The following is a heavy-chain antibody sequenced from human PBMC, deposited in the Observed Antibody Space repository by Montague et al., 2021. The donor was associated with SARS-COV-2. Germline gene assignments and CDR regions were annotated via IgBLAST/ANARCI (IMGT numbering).Heavy chain of an antibody. CDR2: IDWDDDK. D-gene: IGHD3-9*01. J-gene: IGHJ3*02. Sequence: PALVKPTQTLTLTCNFSGFSLTTSGMGVGWMRQSPGKALEWLALIDWDDDKYYSTSLKTRLTISKGTSKNQVVLTMTNMDPVDTATYYCARGYYDILTGYLDAFDIWGQGTMVTVSS. V-gene: IGHV2-70*01. CDR1: GFSLTTSGMG. CDR3: ARGYYDILTGYLDAFDI.